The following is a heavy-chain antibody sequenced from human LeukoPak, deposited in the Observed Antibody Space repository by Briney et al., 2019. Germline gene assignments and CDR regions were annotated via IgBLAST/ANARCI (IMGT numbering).Heavy chain of an antibody. CDR1: GYTFTGYY. CDR2: MNPNSGNT. J-gene: IGHJ5*02. D-gene: IGHD4-11*01. CDR3: ARGVPSNYGENWFDP. V-gene: IGHV1-8*03. Sequence: ASVKVSCKASGYTFTGYYMHWVRQAPGQGLEWMGWMNPNSGNTGYAQKFQGRVTITRSTSISTAYMELSSLRSEDTAVYYCARGVPSNYGENWFDPWGQGTLVTVSS.